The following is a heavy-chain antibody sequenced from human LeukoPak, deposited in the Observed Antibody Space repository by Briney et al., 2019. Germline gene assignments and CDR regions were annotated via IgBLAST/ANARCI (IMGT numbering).Heavy chain of an antibody. Sequence: PSETLSLTCAVYGGSFSGYYWSWIRQPPGKGLEWIGEINHSGSTNYNPSLKSRVTISVDTSKNQFSLKLSSVTAADTAVYYCARGRYRTIFGVVNERYKDGGYDYWGQGTLVTVSS. D-gene: IGHD3-3*01. CDR2: INHSGST. CDR3: ARGRYRTIFGVVNERYKDGGYDY. V-gene: IGHV4-34*01. CDR1: GGSFSGYY. J-gene: IGHJ4*02.